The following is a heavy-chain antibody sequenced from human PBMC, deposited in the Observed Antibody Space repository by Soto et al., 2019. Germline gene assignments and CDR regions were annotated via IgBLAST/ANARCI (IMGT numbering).Heavy chain of an antibody. Sequence: PSETLSLTCTVSGGSISSYYWSWIRQPPGKGLEWIGYIYYSGSTNYNPSLKSRVTISVDTSKNQFSLKLSSVTAADTAVYYCARVGVAAAGPYNWFDPWGQGTLVTVS. D-gene: IGHD6-13*01. CDR3: ARVGVAAAGPYNWFDP. V-gene: IGHV4-59*01. CDR1: GGSISSYY. J-gene: IGHJ5*02. CDR2: IYYSGST.